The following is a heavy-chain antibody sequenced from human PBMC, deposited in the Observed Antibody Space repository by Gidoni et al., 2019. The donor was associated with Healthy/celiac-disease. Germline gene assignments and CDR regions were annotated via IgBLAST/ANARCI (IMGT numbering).Heavy chain of an antibody. CDR3: ARDRMVGATNAYFDY. CDR2: ISYDGSNK. V-gene: IGHV3-30-3*01. J-gene: IGHJ4*02. D-gene: IGHD1-26*01. Sequence: QVQLVESGGGVVQPGRSLRLSCAASGFPFSSYAMHWVRQAPGKGLGWVAVISYDGSNKYYADSVKGRFTISRDNSKNTLYLQMNSLRAEDTAVYYCARDRMVGATNAYFDYWGQGTLVTVSS. CDR1: GFPFSSYA.